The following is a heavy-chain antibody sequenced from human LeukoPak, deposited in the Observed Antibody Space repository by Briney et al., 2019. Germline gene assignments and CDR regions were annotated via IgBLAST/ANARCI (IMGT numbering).Heavy chain of an antibody. CDR2: IWYDGSNK. Sequence: GGSLRLSCAASGFTFSSYGMHWVRQAPGKGLEWVAVIWYDGSNKYYADSVKGRFTISRDNSKNTLFLQMNSLRAEDTAIYYCAKERDYGPADYWGQGTLVTVSS. V-gene: IGHV3-33*06. D-gene: IGHD4/OR15-4a*01. CDR3: AKERDYGPADY. J-gene: IGHJ4*02. CDR1: GFTFSSYG.